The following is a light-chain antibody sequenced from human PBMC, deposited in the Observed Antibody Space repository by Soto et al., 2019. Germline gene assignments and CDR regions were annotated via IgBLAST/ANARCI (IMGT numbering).Light chain of an antibody. CDR3: QSYDSSLSVWL. Sequence: QSVLTQPPSVSGAPGQRVTISCTGSSSNIGAGFDVHWYQHLPGTTPKLLIYGNTNRPSGVPDRFSGSKSGTSASLAITGLQAEDDADYYCQSYDSSLSVWLFGGGTKVTVL. J-gene: IGLJ3*02. CDR1: SSNIGAGFD. CDR2: GNT. V-gene: IGLV1-40*01.